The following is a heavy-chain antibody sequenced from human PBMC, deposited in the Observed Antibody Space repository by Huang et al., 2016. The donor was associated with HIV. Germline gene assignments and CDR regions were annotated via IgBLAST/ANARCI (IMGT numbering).Heavy chain of an antibody. J-gene: IGHJ4*02. D-gene: IGHD6-13*01. CDR3: ASQHIGAAATWF. CDR1: GDFISSTNYY. CDR2: VYQSGST. Sequence: QLQLQESGPGQVKPSETLSLTCTVSGDFISSTNYYWGWIRQSPGKGLEWDGSVYQSGSTNYNPSLKSRVTLSVDTSRNQFSLRLNSVTAADTAVYYCASQHIGAAATWFWGRGTQVAVSS. V-gene: IGHV4-39*01.